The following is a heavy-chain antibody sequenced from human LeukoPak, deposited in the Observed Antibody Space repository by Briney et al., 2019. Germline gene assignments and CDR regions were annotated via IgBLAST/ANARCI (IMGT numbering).Heavy chain of an antibody. D-gene: IGHD3-10*01. Sequence: ASVKVSCTASGGTFSSYAITWVRQAPGQGLEWMGRIIPILGIANYAQKFQGRVTIIADKSTSTAYMELSSLRTKATAVYYCAKGGGFGEVLSSIYYFDYWGQGTLVTVSS. CDR1: GGTFSSYA. V-gene: IGHV1-69*04. CDR3: AKGGGFGEVLSSIYYFDY. CDR2: IIPILGIA. J-gene: IGHJ4*02.